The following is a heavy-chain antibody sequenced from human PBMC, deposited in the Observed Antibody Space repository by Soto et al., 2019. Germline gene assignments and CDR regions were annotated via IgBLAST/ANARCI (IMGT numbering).Heavy chain of an antibody. CDR3: ARQMGRTVNFDY. Sequence: SGESLKISCQGSGYSFTRYWIAWLRQLPGKGLEWMGIIYPDDSDIKYSPSFQGQVTISADKSISTAYLQWRSLRASDTAMYYCARQMGRTVNFDYWGQGTPVTVSS. V-gene: IGHV5-51*01. D-gene: IGHD1-26*01. J-gene: IGHJ4*02. CDR2: IYPDDSDI. CDR1: GYSFTRYW.